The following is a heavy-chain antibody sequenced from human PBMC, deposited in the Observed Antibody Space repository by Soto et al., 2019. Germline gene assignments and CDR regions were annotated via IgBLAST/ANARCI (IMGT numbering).Heavy chain of an antibody. D-gene: IGHD2-21*01. Sequence: QVQLVESGGGLVKPGGSLRLACAASGFSFGASYMSWVRQAPGKGLEWLSYISGGSRYTNYADSVKGRFTISRDNAKRSLHLEMNSLRADDTAGYYCAKTIVAASGYYFDHWGQGNLVTVSS. V-gene: IGHV3-11*06. J-gene: IGHJ4*02. CDR3: AKTIVAASGYYFDH. CDR1: GFSFGASY. CDR2: ISGGSRYT.